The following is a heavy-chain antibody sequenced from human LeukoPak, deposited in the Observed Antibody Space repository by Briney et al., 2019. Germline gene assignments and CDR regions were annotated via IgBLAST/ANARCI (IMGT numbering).Heavy chain of an antibody. D-gene: IGHD1-7*01. J-gene: IGHJ4*02. V-gene: IGHV3-30-3*01. CDR1: GFTFSSYA. CDR2: ISYDGSNK. Sequence: PGRSLRLSCAASGFTFSSYAMHWVRQAPGKGLEWVAVVISYDGSNKYYADSVKGRFTISRDNSKNTLYLQMNSLRAEDTAVYYRARDSTDGVIPRELHPPFDYWGQGTLVTVSS. CDR3: ARDSTDGVIPRELHPPFDY.